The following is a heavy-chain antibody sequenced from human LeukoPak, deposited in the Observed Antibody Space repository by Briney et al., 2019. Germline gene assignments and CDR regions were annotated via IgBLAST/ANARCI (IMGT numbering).Heavy chain of an antibody. J-gene: IGHJ4*02. V-gene: IGHV1-18*01. CDR2: ISAYNGNT. D-gene: IGHD6-19*01. CDR1: GYTFTSYG. Sequence: ASVKVSCKASGYTFTSYGISWVRQAPGQGLERMGWISAYNGNTNYAQKLQGRVTMTTDTSTSTAYMELRSLRSDDTAVYYCAVSPGIAVARYFDYWGQGTLVTVSS. CDR3: AVSPGIAVARYFDY.